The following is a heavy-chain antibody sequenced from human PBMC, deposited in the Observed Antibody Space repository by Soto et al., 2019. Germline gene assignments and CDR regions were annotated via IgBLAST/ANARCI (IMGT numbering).Heavy chain of an antibody. Sequence: GGSLRLSCAASGFTVSSNYMSWVRQAPGKGLEWVSVIYSGGSTYYADSVKGRFTISRDNSKNTLYLQMNSLRAEDTAVYYCARELRYFDWFPRGAFDIWGQGTMVTVS. CDR1: GFTVSSNY. CDR2: IYSGGST. J-gene: IGHJ3*02. CDR3: ARELRYFDWFPRGAFDI. D-gene: IGHD3-9*01. V-gene: IGHV3-53*01.